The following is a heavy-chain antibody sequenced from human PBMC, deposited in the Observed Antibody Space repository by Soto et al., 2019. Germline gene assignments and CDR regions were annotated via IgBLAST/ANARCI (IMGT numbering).Heavy chain of an antibody. CDR3: ATVRSGALDY. CDR2: IYSGGTT. Sequence: EVQLVESGGGLIQPGGSLRLCCAASGFTVSSNYMSWVRQAPGKGLEWVSDIYSGGTTYYADSVKGRFTISRDNSKNTLFLQMNSLRAEDTAVYYCATVRSGALDYWGQGTLVTVSS. V-gene: IGHV3-53*01. J-gene: IGHJ4*02. CDR1: GFTVSSNY.